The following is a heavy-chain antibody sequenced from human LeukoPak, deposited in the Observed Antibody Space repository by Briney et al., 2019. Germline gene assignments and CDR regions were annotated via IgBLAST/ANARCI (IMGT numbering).Heavy chain of an antibody. J-gene: IGHJ4*02. D-gene: IGHD3-22*01. Sequence: SETLSLTCAVYGGSFSGYYWSWIRQPPGKGLEWIGEINHSGSTNYNPSLKSRVTISVDTSKNQFSLKLSSVTAADTAVYYCAANYFDSSAHYWGQGTLVTVSS. CDR3: AANYFDSSAHY. V-gene: IGHV4-34*01. CDR1: GGSFSGYY. CDR2: INHSGST.